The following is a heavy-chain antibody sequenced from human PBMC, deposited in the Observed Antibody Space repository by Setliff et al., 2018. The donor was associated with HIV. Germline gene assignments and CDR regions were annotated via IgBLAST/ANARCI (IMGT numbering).Heavy chain of an antibody. CDR2: INHSGST. D-gene: IGHD2-2*01. Sequence: SETLSLTCAVYGGSISSSDWWSWVRQPPGKGLEWIGEINHSGSTNYNPSLKSRATISVDKSKKQFSLKVTSVTAADTAVYYCARDPRPSNYRLLWYFDFWGQGTLVTVSS. V-gene: IGHV4-4*02. J-gene: IGHJ4*02. CDR1: GGSISSSDW. CDR3: ARDPRPSNYRLLWYFDF.